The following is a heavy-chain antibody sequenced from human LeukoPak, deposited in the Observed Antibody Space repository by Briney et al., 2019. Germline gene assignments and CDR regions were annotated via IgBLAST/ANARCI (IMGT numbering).Heavy chain of an antibody. CDR2: INHSGGT. CDR3: ARGVDYYGV. CDR1: GGSFSGYS. J-gene: IGHJ4*02. V-gene: IGHV4-34*01. D-gene: IGHD3-10*01. Sequence: SETLSLTCAVYGGSFSGYSRNWIRQPPVKGLEWIGEINHSGGTNYNPSLKSRVTISVDTSKKQFSLKLSSVTAADTAVYYCARGVDYYGVWGQGTLVTVSS.